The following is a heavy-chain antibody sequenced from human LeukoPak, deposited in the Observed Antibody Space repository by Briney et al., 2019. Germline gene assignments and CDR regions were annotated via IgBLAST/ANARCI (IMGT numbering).Heavy chain of an antibody. Sequence: GASVKVSCKASGYTFTDYHIYWMRQAPGQGLEWMGWNNPNSGGTNYAQKFQGRVTMTRDTSTNTAYMELSRLGSDDTAVYFCARVRAIAATGTGARYFQDWGQGTLVTVSS. D-gene: IGHD1-1*01. J-gene: IGHJ1*01. CDR3: ARVRAIAATGTGARYFQD. CDR2: NNPNSGGT. CDR1: GYTFTDYH. V-gene: IGHV1-2*02.